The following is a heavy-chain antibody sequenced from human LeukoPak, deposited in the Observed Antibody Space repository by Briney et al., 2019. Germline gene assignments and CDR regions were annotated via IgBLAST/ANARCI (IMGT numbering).Heavy chain of an antibody. V-gene: IGHV3-7*04. CDR1: GFSFSAYY. CDR3: ARAVRGGADTY. J-gene: IGHJ4*02. D-gene: IGHD3-10*02. CDR2: INQAGSVQ. Sequence: GGSLRLSCAASGFSFSAYYMNWVRQAPGKGPEWLANINQAGSVQNYVDSVRGRFTISRDNAKNSLFLQMNSLRAEDAAVYYCARAVRGGADTYWGQGTLVAVSS.